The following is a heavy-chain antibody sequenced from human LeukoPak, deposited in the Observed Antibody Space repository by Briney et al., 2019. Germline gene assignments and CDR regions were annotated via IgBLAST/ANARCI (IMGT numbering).Heavy chain of an antibody. CDR1: GFTFSSYW. Sequence: PGGSLRLSCAASGFTFSSYWMSWVRQAPGKGLEWVANIKQDGSEKYYVDSVKGRFTISRDNAKNTLYLQMNSLRAEDTAVYYCARDRSGNGGRLDYWGQGTLVTVSS. J-gene: IGHJ4*02. V-gene: IGHV3-7*01. CDR3: ARDRSGNGGRLDY. D-gene: IGHD2-8*01. CDR2: IKQDGSEK.